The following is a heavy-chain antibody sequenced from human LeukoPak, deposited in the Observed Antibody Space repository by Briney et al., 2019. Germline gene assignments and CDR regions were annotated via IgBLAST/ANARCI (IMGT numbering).Heavy chain of an antibody. Sequence: PSETLSLTCTVSGGSISSSSSYYWGWIRQPPGKGLEWIGSIYYSGSTYYNPSLKSRVTISVDTSKNQFSLKLSSVTAADTAVYYCARQASSSNGFLEWLSTWGQGTLVTVSS. D-gene: IGHD3-3*01. J-gene: IGHJ4*02. V-gene: IGHV4-39*01. CDR3: ARQASSSNGFLEWLST. CDR1: GGSISSSSSYY. CDR2: IYYSGST.